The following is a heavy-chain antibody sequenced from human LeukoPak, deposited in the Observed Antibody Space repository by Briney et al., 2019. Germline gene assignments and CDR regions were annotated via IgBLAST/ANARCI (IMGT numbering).Heavy chain of an antibody. D-gene: IGHD6-6*01. Sequence: SETLSLTCTVSGGSVSSGSYYWSWIRQPPGKGLEWIGHIHYSGSTNYNPSLKSRVTISVDTSKNQFSLKLSSVTAADTAVYYCARGSIALYYFGYWGQGTLVTVSS. CDR1: GGSVSSGSYY. CDR3: ARGSIALYYFGY. CDR2: IHYSGST. J-gene: IGHJ4*02. V-gene: IGHV4-61*01.